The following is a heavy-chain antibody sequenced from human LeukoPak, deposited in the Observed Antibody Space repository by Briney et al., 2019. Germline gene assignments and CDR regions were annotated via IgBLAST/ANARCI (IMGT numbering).Heavy chain of an antibody. CDR3: AKDIEVWFGELFTPPDY. CDR1: EFTFSSYE. Sequence: GGSLRLSCAASEFTFSSYEMNWVRQAPGKGLEWVSAISGSGGSTYYADSVKGRFTISRDNSKNTLYLQMNSLRAEDTAVYYCAKDIEVWFGELFTPPDYWGQGTLVTVSS. D-gene: IGHD3-10*01. J-gene: IGHJ4*02. V-gene: IGHV3-23*01. CDR2: ISGSGGST.